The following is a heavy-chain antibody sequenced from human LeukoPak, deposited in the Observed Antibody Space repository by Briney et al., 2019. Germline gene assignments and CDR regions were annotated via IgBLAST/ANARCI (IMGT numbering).Heavy chain of an antibody. CDR3: AKVFETGYDAYYFDY. CDR2: ISWNSGSI. CDR1: RFTFDDYA. Sequence: PGRSLRLSCAASRFTFDDYAMHWVRQAPGKGLEWVSGISWNSGSIGYADSVKGRFTISRDNAKNSLYLQMNSLRAEDTALYYCAKVFETGYDAYYFDYWGQGTLVTVSS. D-gene: IGHD3-9*01. J-gene: IGHJ4*02. V-gene: IGHV3-9*01.